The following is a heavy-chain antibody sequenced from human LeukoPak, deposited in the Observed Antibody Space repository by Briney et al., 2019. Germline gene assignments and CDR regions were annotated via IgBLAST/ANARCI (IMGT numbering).Heavy chain of an antibody. J-gene: IGHJ3*02. V-gene: IGHV1-2*02. CDR3: ARDRGRGGLSSAFDI. CDR1: GYTFTGYY. D-gene: IGHD3-16*01. Sequence: GASVKVSCKASGYTFTGYYMHWVRQAPGQGLEWMGWINPNSGGTNYAQKFQGRVTMTRDTSINTAYMELSRLRLDDTAEYYCARDRGRGGLSSAFDIWGQGTMVTVSS. CDR2: INPNSGGT.